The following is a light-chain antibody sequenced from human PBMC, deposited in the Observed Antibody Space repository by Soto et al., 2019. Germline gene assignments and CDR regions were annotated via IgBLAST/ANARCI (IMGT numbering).Light chain of an antibody. CDR3: QKYNSAPWT. CDR1: KGIGNY. J-gene: IGKJ1*01. V-gene: IGKV1-27*01. Sequence: DIEMTQSPSSLSASVGDIFTLXXRASKGIGNYLAWYQQKPGKVPKXVIYTSSNLQSGVPSRFSGSGSGTDFTLTISSLQPEDVATYYCQKYNSAPWTFGQGTKVDIK. CDR2: TSS.